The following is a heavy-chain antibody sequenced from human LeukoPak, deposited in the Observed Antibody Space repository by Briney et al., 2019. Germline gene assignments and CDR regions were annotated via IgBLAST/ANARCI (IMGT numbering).Heavy chain of an antibody. V-gene: IGHV1-69*06. CDR2: IIPIFGTA. Sequence: SVKVSCKASGGTFSSYAISWVRQAPGQGLEWMGGIIPIFGTANYAQKFQGRVTMTEDTSTDTAYMELSSLRSEDTAVYYCATDLGRIAAAGTGPRAPDWGQGTLVTVSS. D-gene: IGHD6-13*01. J-gene: IGHJ4*02. CDR3: ATDLGRIAAAGTGPRAPD. CDR1: GGTFSSYA.